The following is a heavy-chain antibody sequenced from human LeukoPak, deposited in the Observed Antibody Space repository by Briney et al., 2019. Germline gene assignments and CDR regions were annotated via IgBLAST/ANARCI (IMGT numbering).Heavy chain of an antibody. Sequence: SETLSLTCTVSGGSISSSSYYWGWIRQPPGKGLEWIGSIFYRGSTYYNPSLKSRVTISIDTSKNQFSLKLSSVTAADTAVYYCARGRWWFAGRPPHYMDVWGKGTTVTVSS. J-gene: IGHJ6*03. CDR1: GGSISSSSYY. CDR3: ARGRWWFAGRPPHYMDV. V-gene: IGHV4-39*07. CDR2: IFYRGST. D-gene: IGHD6-6*01.